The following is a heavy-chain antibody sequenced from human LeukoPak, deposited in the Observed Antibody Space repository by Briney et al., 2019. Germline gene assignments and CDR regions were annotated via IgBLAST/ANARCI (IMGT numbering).Heavy chain of an antibody. CDR2: IKQDGSEK. V-gene: IGHV3-7*01. J-gene: IGHJ4*02. Sequence: GGSLRLSCAASGFTFSSYWMSWVRQAPGKGLEWVANIKQDGSEKYYVDSVKGRFTISRDNAKNSLYLQMNSLRAEDTAVYYCARARCGGSCYLDYWGQGTLVTVSS. D-gene: IGHD2-15*01. CDR3: ARARCGGSCYLDY. CDR1: GFTFSSYW.